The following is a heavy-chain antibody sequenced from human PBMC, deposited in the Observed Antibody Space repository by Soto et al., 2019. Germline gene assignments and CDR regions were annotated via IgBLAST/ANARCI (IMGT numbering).Heavy chain of an antibody. V-gene: IGHV3-30*03. CDR2: ISYDGSNK. Sequence: GGSLRLSCAASGFTFSSYGMHWVRQAPGKGLEWVAVISYDGSNKYYADSVKGRFTISRDNSKNTLYLQMNSLRAEGTAVYYCARSSSSGRSLAGNYWGQGTLVTVSS. D-gene: IGHD3-10*01. CDR1: GFTFSSYG. CDR3: ARSSSSGRSLAGNY. J-gene: IGHJ4*02.